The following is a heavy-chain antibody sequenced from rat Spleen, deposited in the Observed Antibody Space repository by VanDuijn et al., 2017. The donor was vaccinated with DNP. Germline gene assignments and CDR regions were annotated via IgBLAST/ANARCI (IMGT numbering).Heavy chain of an antibody. CDR1: GYTFTSSY. CDR2: IYTGSGGT. J-gene: IGHJ3*01. V-gene: IGHV1-43*01. D-gene: IGHD4-3*01. CDR3: ASSWVGVRGIWFAY. Sequence: QVQLQQSGAELAKPGSSVKISCKASGYTFTSSYIGWIKQTTGQGLEYIGYIYTGSGGTNYNEKFKGKATLTVDKSSNTAFMQLSSLTPDDSAVYYCASSWVGVRGIWFAYWGQGTLVTVSS.